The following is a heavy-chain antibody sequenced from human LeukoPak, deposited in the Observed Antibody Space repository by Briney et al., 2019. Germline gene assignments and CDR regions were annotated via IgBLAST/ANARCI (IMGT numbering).Heavy chain of an antibody. J-gene: IGHJ5*02. Sequence: SSETLSLTCTVSAGSINSGSYYWNWIRQPAGKGLEWIGRIYTSGSTNYNPSLKSRVTISVDTSKNQFSLKLSSVTAADTAVYYCARAKLRFLEWLSPTLDPWGQGTLVTVSS. CDR2: IYTSGST. D-gene: IGHD3-3*01. V-gene: IGHV4-61*02. CDR3: ARAKLRFLEWLSPTLDP. CDR1: AGSINSGSYY.